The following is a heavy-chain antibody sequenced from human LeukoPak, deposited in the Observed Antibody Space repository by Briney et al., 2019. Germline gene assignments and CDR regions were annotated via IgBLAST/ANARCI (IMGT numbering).Heavy chain of an antibody. V-gene: IGHV3-74*01. CDR2: ILNDGGST. D-gene: IGHD5-18*01. Sequence: GGSLRLSCAASGFTFNRYWMHWVRQAPGEGPVWVAHILNDGGSTSYADSVKGRFTISRDDAKNTLSQQMNSLRAEDTAVYHCVRHNYGYDYWGQGTPVTVSS. CDR3: VRHNYGYDY. CDR1: GFTFNRYW. J-gene: IGHJ4*02.